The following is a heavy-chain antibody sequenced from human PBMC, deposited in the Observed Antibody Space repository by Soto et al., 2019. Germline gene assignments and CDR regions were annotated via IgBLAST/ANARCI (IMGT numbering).Heavy chain of an antibody. CDR1: GFTFSSYG. J-gene: IGHJ1*01. CDR3: ARDRYSGSYRVTYFQH. D-gene: IGHD1-26*01. Sequence: GGSLRLSCAASGFTFSSYGMHWVRQAPGKGLEWVAVIWYDGSNKYYADSVKGRFTISRDNSKNTLYLQMNSLRAEDTAVYYCARDRYSGSYRVTYFQHWGQGTLVTVSS. CDR2: IWYDGSNK. V-gene: IGHV3-33*01.